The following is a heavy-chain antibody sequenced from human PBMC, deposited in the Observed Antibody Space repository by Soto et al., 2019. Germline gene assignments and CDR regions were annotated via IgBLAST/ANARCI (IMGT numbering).Heavy chain of an antibody. CDR1: GYTFINYH. D-gene: IGHD5-12*01. CDR2: INTYNGMT. J-gene: IGHJ4*02. CDR3: AKSPRGEMATD. Sequence: QVQLVQSGGEVKKPGASVTVSCKASGYTFINYHITWVRQAPGQGLEWMAWINTYNGMTDYAQKFQGRVTMTIDTSTSTAYMELRNLGSADTAVYFCAKSPRGEMATDWGQGTLVTVSS. V-gene: IGHV1-18*01.